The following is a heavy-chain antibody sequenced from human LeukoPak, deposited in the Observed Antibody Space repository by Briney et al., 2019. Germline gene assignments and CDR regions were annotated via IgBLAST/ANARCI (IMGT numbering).Heavy chain of an antibody. CDR1: GFIFSIYA. Sequence: GGSLRLSCAASGFIFSIYAMTWVRQAPGKGLEWVSGLNWNGGSTGYADSVKGRFTISRDNAKNSLYLQMNSLRAEDTALYYCARLRGYDFWSGFEYWGQGTLVTVSS. V-gene: IGHV3-20*04. D-gene: IGHD3-3*01. J-gene: IGHJ4*02. CDR3: ARLRGYDFWSGFEY. CDR2: LNWNGGST.